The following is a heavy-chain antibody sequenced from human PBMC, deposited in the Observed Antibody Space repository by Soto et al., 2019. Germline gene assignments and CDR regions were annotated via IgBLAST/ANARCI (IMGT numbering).Heavy chain of an antibody. CDR3: AKDVYYYESSGFSPYYFDY. J-gene: IGHJ4*02. CDR2: ISDSGFST. Sequence: PGGSLRLSCAASGLTFSSYAMSWVRQAPGKGLEWVSTISDSGFSTYYADSVKGRVTISRDNSKNTVFLQMNSLRVEDTAVYYCAKDVYYYESSGFSPYYFDYWGRGTLVTVS. CDR1: GLTFSSYA. V-gene: IGHV3-23*01. D-gene: IGHD3-22*01.